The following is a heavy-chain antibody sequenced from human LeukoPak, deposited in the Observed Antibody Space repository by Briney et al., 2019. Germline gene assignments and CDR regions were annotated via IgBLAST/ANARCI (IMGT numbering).Heavy chain of an antibody. CDR1: GFTFSSYS. CDR2: ISSSSSYI. D-gene: IGHD2-15*01. J-gene: IGHJ3*02. V-gene: IGHV3-21*01. CDR3: ASGRGTGFDAFDI. Sequence: GGSLRLSCAASGFTFSSYSMNWVRQAPGKGLEWVSSISSSSSYIYYADSVRGRFTISRDNAKNSLYLQMNSLRAEDTAVYYCASGRGTGFDAFDIWGQGTMVTVSS.